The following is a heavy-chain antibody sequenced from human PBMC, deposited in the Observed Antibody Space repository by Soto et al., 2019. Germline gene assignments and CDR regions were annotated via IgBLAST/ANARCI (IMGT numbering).Heavy chain of an antibody. V-gene: IGHV4-30-4*01. D-gene: IGHD2-8*01. CDR3: ARAPLPGLMVYANGMDV. CDR2: IYYSGST. CDR1: GGSISSGDYY. J-gene: IGHJ6*02. Sequence: QVQLQESGPGLVKPSQTLSLTCTVSGGSISSGDYYWSWIRQPPGKGLEWIGYIYYSGSTYYNPSLKSRVTISVDTSKNQFSLKLSSVTAADTAVYYCARAPLPGLMVYANGMDVWGQGTTVTVSS.